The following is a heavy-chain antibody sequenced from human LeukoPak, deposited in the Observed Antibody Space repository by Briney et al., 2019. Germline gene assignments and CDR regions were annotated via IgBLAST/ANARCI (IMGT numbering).Heavy chain of an antibody. J-gene: IGHJ5*02. V-gene: IGHV3-7*01. D-gene: IGHD6-19*01. CDR3: AHIAVAGYNWFDP. Sequence: GGSLRLFCSASGFTFSSYWMSWVRQAPGKELEWVANIKQDGSEKYYVDSVKGRFTISRDNAKNSLYLQMNALRAEDTAVYYCAHIAVAGYNWFDPWGQGTLVTVSS. CDR1: GFTFSSYW. CDR2: IKQDGSEK.